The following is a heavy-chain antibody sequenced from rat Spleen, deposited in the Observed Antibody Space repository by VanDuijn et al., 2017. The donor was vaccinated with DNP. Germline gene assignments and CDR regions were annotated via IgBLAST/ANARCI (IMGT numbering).Heavy chain of an antibody. CDR2: ITYDGVNP. V-gene: IGHV5-25*01. CDR3: ARRMYTTDYYYFYYAMDA. CDR1: GFTFSDYY. D-gene: IGHD1-6*01. J-gene: IGHJ4*01. Sequence: EVQLVESGGDLVQPGRSLKLSCAASGFTFSDYYMAWVRQAPTKGLEWVAYITYDGVNPYYRDSVKGRFTISRDNAKSTLYLQMTSLSSEDMATYYCARRMYTTDYYYFYYAMDAWGQGTSVTVSS.